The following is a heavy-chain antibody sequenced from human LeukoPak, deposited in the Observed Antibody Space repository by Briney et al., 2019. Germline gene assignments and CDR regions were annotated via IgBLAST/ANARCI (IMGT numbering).Heavy chain of an antibody. CDR3: ARVPCSSTSCYKLVDY. V-gene: IGHV4-39*01. Sequence: SETLSLTCTVSGASMSSGTHFWSWIRQHPGKGLEWIGYIYNSGSTSYNPSLKSRVTISEDTSNNQFSLKLTSVTAADTAVYYCARVPCSSTSCYKLVDYWGQGTLVTVSS. CDR2: IYNSGST. J-gene: IGHJ4*02. CDR1: GASMSSGTHF. D-gene: IGHD2-2*02.